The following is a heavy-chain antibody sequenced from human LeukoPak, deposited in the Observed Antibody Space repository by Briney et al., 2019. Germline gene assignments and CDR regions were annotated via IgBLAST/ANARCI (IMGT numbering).Heavy chain of an antibody. V-gene: IGHV4-39*01. Sequence: TSETLSLTCTVSGGSISTSRYSWGWIRQPPGKGLEWIGTFYYSGNTYYNPSLKSRVTIYVDTSKNQFSLRLSSVTAADTAVYYCASTMDRYGDHFDYWGQGTLVTVSS. CDR2: FYYSGNT. CDR1: GGSISTSRYS. D-gene: IGHD5-24*01. J-gene: IGHJ4*02. CDR3: ASTMDRYGDHFDY.